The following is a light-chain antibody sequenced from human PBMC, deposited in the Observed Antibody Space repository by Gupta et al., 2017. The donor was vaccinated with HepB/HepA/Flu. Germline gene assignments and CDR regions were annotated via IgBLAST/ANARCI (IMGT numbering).Light chain of an antibody. J-gene: IGLJ2*01. Sequence: AVVTQEPSLTASPGGTVTLTCGSSTGAVTSGHYPYWFQQKPGQAPRTLIYDTSNKHSWTPARFSGSLLGGKAALTLSGAQPEDEAEYYCLLSYSGARVVFGGGTKLTVL. V-gene: IGLV7-46*01. CDR3: LLSYSGARVV. CDR1: TGAVTSGHY. CDR2: DTS.